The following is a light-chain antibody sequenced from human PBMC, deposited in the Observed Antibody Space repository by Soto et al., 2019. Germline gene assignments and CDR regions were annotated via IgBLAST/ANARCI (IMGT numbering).Light chain of an antibody. V-gene: IGKV1-17*03. Sequence: DIQMTQSPSDMSASVGDRVTITCRASQDISNFLVWFQQRPGKVPKRLMYSANRLESGVPSRFSGSGSGTDFTLTISSLQPEDFATYYCQQSYSTPWTFGQGTKVEIK. CDR2: SAN. CDR3: QQSYSTPWT. J-gene: IGKJ1*01. CDR1: QDISNF.